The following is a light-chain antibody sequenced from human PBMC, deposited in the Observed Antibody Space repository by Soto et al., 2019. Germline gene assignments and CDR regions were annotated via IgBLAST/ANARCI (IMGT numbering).Light chain of an antibody. CDR1: SSSIGSTY. CDR2: ENN. J-gene: IGLJ1*01. V-gene: IGLV1-51*01. Sequence: QSVLTRPPSVSAGPGQMVTICCSGSSSSIGSTYVSWYQQVPGTAPNLLIYENNKRPSGIPDRFSGSKSGTSATLGIAGLQTGDEAHYYCGTWDSSLSVYVFGSGTKVTVL. CDR3: GTWDSSLSVYV.